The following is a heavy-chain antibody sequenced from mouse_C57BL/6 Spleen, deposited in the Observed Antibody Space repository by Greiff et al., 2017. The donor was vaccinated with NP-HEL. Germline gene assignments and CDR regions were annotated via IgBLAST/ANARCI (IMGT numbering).Heavy chain of an antibody. J-gene: IGHJ2*01. Sequence: VQLQQSGPELVKPGASVKISCKASGYAFSSSWMNWVKQRPGKGLEWIGRIYPGDGDTNYNGKFKGKATLTAAKSSSTAYMQLSSLTSEDSAFYFVARALYSDYWGQGSTLTVSS. CDR2: IYPGDGDT. CDR3: ARALYSDY. V-gene: IGHV1-82*01. CDR1: GYAFSSSW.